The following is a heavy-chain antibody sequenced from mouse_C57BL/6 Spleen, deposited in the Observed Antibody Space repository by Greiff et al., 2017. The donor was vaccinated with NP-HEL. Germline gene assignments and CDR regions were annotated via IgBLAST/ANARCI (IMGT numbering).Heavy chain of an antibody. CDR2: IDPSDSET. CDR3: ARSEDDYAWFAY. D-gene: IGHD2-4*01. J-gene: IGHJ3*01. Sequence: QVQLKQPGAELVRPGSSVKLSCKASGYTFTSYWMHWVKQRPIQGLEWIGNIDPSDSETHYNQKFKDKATLTVDKSSSTAYMQLSSLTSEDSAVYYGARSEDDYAWFAYWGQGTLVTVSA. V-gene: IGHV1-52*01. CDR1: GYTFTSYW.